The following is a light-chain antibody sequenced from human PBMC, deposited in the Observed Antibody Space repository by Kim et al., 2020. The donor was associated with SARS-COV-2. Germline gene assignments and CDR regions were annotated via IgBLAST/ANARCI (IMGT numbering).Light chain of an antibody. CDR1: QSVSSSY. CDR3: QQDSIWT. V-gene: IGKV3D-7*01. J-gene: IGKJ1*01. CDR2: GSS. Sequence: PGERVTLSCRASQSVSSSYLTWYPQQPGQAPRLLIYGSSTSATGIPARPSVSGSGTYFTPTISSLQPDDFAVYYCQQDSIWTFGQGTMADIK.